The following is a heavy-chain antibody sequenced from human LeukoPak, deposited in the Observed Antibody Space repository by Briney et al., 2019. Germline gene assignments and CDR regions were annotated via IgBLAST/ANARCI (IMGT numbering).Heavy chain of an antibody. CDR2: ISGSGGTT. CDR3: AELGITMIGGV. Sequence: GGTLRLSCAASGFTFSSYVMSWVRQAPGKGLEWVSAISGSGGTTYYADSVKGRFTISRDNAKNSLYLQMNSLRAEDTAVYYCAELGITMIGGVWGKGTTVTISS. D-gene: IGHD3-10*02. V-gene: IGHV3-23*01. J-gene: IGHJ6*04. CDR1: GFTFSSYV.